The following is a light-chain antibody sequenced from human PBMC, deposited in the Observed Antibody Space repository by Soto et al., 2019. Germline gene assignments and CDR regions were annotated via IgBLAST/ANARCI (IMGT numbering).Light chain of an antibody. CDR1: QSVSTN. V-gene: IGKV3-15*01. CDR3: QQYGSSPT. Sequence: EIVMTQSPATLSVSPGERATLSCGASQSVSTNLAWYQQKPGQAPRLLISGASTRATGIPARFSGSGSGTDFTLTISSLQSEDFAVYYCQQYGSSPTFGQGTKLEIK. CDR2: GAS. J-gene: IGKJ2*01.